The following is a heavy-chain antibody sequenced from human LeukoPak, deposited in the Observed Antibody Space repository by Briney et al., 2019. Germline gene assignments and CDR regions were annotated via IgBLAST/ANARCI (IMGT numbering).Heavy chain of an antibody. CDR2: INPNSGGT. Sequence: ASVKVSCKASGYTFTGYYMHWVRQAPGQGLEWMGWINPNSGGTNYAQKFQGRVTMTRDTSISTACMELSRLRSDDTAVYYCARDRAPYYYDSSAYYFDYWGQGTLVTVSS. CDR1: GYTFTGYY. V-gene: IGHV1-2*02. J-gene: IGHJ4*02. CDR3: ARDRAPYYYDSSAYYFDY. D-gene: IGHD3-22*01.